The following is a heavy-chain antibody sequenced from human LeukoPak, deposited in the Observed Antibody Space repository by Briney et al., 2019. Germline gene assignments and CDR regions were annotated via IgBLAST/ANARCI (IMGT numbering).Heavy chain of an antibody. CDR1: GFIFSNYG. V-gene: IGHV3-48*02. D-gene: IGHD5-12*01. CDR3: ARAMRSGYDY. CDR2: ISSSSDSI. Sequence: PGGSLRPSCAASGFIFSNYGMNWVRQAPGKRLEWVSYISSSSDSIYYADSVKGRFTISRDNAENSLYLQMNSLRDEDTAVYYCARAMRSGYDYWGQGTLVTVSS. J-gene: IGHJ4*02.